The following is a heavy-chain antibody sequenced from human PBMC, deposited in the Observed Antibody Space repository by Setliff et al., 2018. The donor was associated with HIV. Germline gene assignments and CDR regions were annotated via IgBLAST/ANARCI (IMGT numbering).Heavy chain of an antibody. CDR1: GFSFRTYS. CDR3: ARGVGSRTFGYNWFDP. Sequence: GGSLRLSCAASGFSFRTYSMSWVRQAPGKGLEWVSYISTGGTAMFYADSVKGRFTISRDDAKNSMYLQMNRLRAEDTAVYYCARGVGSRTFGYNWFDPWGQGTLVTVSS. J-gene: IGHJ5*02. D-gene: IGHD3-10*01. V-gene: IGHV3-48*01. CDR2: ISTGGTAM.